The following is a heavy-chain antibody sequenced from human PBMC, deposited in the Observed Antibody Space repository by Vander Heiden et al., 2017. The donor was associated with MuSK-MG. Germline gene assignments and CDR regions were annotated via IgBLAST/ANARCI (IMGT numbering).Heavy chain of an antibody. J-gene: IGHJ3*02. CDR3: ARHPYYDFWSGDYSGVAFDI. D-gene: IGHD3-3*01. V-gene: IGHV4-39*01. CDR2: IYNSGST. Sequence: QRQLLEPAPGLVKHSPPLSLTGTVSGRSISSRSYYCGCIRPPPWQGLEWIGSIYNSGSTYHNPSLKSRVTISVDTSKNQFSLKLSSVTAADTAVYYCARHPYYDFWSGDYSGVAFDIWGQGTMVTVSS. CDR1: GRSISSRSYY.